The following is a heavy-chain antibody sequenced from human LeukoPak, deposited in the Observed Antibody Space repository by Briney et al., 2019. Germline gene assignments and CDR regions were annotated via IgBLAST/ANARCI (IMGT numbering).Heavy chain of an antibody. CDR2: IYYSGST. Sequence: SETLCRTCTDSGCAISSSSWSSFRQPPRHRLYLVGYIYYSGSTNYNPSLKSRVTISVDTSKNQFSLKLSSVTAADTAVYYCAREGDQTGGMDVWGQGTTVTVSS. V-gene: IGHV4-59*01. J-gene: IGHJ6*02. CDR1: GCAISSSS. CDR3: AREGDQTGGMDV. D-gene: IGHD1-26*01.